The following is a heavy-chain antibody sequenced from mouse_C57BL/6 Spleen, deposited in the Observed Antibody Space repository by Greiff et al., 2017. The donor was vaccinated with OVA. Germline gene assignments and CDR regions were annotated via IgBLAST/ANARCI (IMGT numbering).Heavy chain of an antibody. CDR1: GYTFTSYW. J-gene: IGHJ1*03. CDR3: ARSGYDYDLYWYFDV. CDR2: INPSNGGT. Sequence: QVQLQQPGPELVKPGASVKLSCKASGYTFTSYWMHWVKQRPGQGLEWIGNINPSNGGTNYNEKFKSKATLTVDKSSSTAYMQLSSLTSEDSAVYYCARSGYDYDLYWYFDVWGTGTTVTVSS. D-gene: IGHD2-4*01. V-gene: IGHV1-53*01.